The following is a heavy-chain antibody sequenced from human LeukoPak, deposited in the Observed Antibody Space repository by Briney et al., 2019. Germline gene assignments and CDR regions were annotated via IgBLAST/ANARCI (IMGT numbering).Heavy chain of an antibody. Sequence: PGGSLRLSCAASGYTFTDYAMSWVRQAPGKGLEWVSGISGSGTTTYYADSMKGRSTMSRDNSKNTLYLQMNSLRAEDTAVYYCARVESEKYFNYAFDIWGQGTMVTVSS. CDR1: GYTFTDYA. CDR3: ARVESEKYFNYAFDI. D-gene: IGHD2/OR15-2a*01. J-gene: IGHJ3*02. CDR2: ISGSGTTT. V-gene: IGHV3-23*01.